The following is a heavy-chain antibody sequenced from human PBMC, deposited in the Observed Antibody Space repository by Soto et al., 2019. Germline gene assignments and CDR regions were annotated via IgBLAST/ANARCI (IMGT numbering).Heavy chain of an antibody. Sequence: GGSLRLSCAASGFTFSSYEMNWVRQAPGKGLEWVSYISSSGSTIYYADSVKGRFTISRDNANNSLYLQMNSLRAEDTAVYYCARDRRVIAAAGTDAFDIWGQGTMVTVSS. J-gene: IGHJ3*02. CDR2: ISSSGSTI. CDR3: ARDRRVIAAAGTDAFDI. D-gene: IGHD6-13*01. CDR1: GFTFSSYE. V-gene: IGHV3-48*03.